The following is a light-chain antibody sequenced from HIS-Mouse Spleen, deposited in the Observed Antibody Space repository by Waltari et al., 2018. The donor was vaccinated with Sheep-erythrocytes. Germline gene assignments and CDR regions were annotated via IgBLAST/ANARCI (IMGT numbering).Light chain of an antibody. CDR3: CSYAGSYNHV. CDR2: DVS. V-gene: IGLV2-11*01. J-gene: IGLJ1*01. CDR1: SSDFGGYNY. Sequence: QSALTQPRSVSGSPGQSVTISCTGTSSDFGGYNYVSWYQRHPGKAPKLRIYDVSKRPSGVPDRFSGSKSGNTASLTISGLQAEDEADYYCCSYAGSYNHVFATGTKVTVL.